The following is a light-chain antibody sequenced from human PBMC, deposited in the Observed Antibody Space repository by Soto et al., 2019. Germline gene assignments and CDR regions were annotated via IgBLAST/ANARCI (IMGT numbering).Light chain of an antibody. CDR3: QQRSNSAIT. CDR2: DAS. J-gene: IGKJ5*01. CDR1: QSVSSY. Sequence: ILLTQSPATLSLSPGERATLSCRASQSVSSYLAWYQQKPGQAPRILIYDASNRDTGIPARFSGSGSGTDFTLTISRLEPEDFEVYYCQQRSNSAITFGQGTRLEI. V-gene: IGKV3-11*01.